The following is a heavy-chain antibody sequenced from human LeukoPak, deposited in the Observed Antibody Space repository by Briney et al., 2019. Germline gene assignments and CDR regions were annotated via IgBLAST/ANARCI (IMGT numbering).Heavy chain of an antibody. CDR1: GFTFSSYS. CDR3: ARLRGYYGSGSHDY. V-gene: IGHV3-21*01. D-gene: IGHD3-10*01. CDR2: ISSSSSYI. Sequence: SGGSLRVSCAASGFTFSSYSMNWVRQAPGKGLEWVSSISSSSSYIYYADSVKGRFTISRDNAKNSLYLQMNSLRAEDTAVYYCARLRGYYGSGSHDYWGQGTLVTVSS. J-gene: IGHJ4*02.